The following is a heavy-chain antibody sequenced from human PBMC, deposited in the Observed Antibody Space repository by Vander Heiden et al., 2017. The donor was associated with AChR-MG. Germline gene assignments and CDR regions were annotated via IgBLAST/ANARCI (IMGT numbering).Heavy chain of an antibody. Sequence: EVQLVESGGGLVQPGRSLRLSCTASGFTFGDYAMSWVRQAPGKGLEWVGFIRSKAYGGTTEYAASVKGRFTISRDDSKSIAYLQMNSLKTEDTAVYYCTRTRDFWSGYFSGRHAFDIWGQGTMVTVSS. CDR1: GFTFGDYA. CDR3: TRTRDFWSGYFSGRHAFDI. CDR2: IRSKAYGGTT. D-gene: IGHD3-3*01. V-gene: IGHV3-49*04. J-gene: IGHJ3*02.